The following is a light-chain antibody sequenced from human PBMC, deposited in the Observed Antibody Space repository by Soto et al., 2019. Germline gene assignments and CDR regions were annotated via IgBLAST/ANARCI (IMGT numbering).Light chain of an antibody. CDR2: GAS. CDR1: QSVTNSF. J-gene: IGKJ1*01. V-gene: IGKV3-20*01. Sequence: ELVLAQSPGTLSLSPGERATLSCRASQSVTNSFLAWYQQKPGQAPRLLIYGASRRATGIPDRFTGSGSGTDFTLTISRLEPEDFAVYYCQQYVSPPWAFGQGTKVEI. CDR3: QQYVSPPWA.